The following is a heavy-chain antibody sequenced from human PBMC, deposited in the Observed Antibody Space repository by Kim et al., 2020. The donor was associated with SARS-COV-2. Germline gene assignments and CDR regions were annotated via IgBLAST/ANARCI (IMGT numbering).Heavy chain of an antibody. J-gene: IGHJ4*02. V-gene: IGHV3-48*03. CDR1: GFTFKTFA. Sequence: GGSLRLSCAASGFTFKTFAMKWVRQAPGKGLEWVASISGSGADIHYADSVKGRFTISRDNDKNSLYLQMNSLRAEDTAVYYCARDPDTNPFDYWGQGTLV. CDR2: ISGSGADI. CDR3: ARDPDTNPFDY.